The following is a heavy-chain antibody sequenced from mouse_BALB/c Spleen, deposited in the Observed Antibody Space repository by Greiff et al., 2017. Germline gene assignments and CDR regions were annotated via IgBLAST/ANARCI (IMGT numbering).Heavy chain of an antibody. CDR2: ISDGGSYT. CDR3: ARGGGFDY. V-gene: IGHV5-4*02. J-gene: IGHJ2*01. CDR1: GFTFSDYY. Sequence: EVQLVESGGGLVKPGGSLKLSCAASGFTFSDYYMYWVRQTPEKRLEWVATISDGGSYTYYPDSVKGRFTISRDNAKNNLYLQMSSLKSEDTAMYYCARGGGFDYWGQGTTLTVSS.